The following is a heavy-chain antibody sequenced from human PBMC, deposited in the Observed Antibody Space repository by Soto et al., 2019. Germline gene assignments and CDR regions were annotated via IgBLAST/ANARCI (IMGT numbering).Heavy chain of an antibody. V-gene: IGHV3-48*03. CDR2: ICGSGGST. J-gene: IGHJ4*02. CDR1: GFTFSSYA. CDR3: AREVVVSRGASYFGY. Sequence: PGGSLRLSCAASGFTFSSYAMHWVRQAPGKGLEWVSAICGSGGSTYYADSVKGRFTISRDNAKNSLYLQMNSLRAEDTAIYYCAREVVVSRGASYFGYWGPGTLVTVSS. D-gene: IGHD2-2*01.